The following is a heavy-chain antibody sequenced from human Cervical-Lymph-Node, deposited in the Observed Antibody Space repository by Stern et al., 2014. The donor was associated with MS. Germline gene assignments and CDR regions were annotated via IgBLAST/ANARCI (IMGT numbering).Heavy chain of an antibody. D-gene: IGHD1-1*01. V-gene: IGHV3-30*04. CDR3: ANTPRLNWNFAYCYYGMDV. CDR2: ISFDGIDK. J-gene: IGHJ6*02. CDR1: GFSFSNYA. Sequence: VQLVESGGGVVQPGGSLRLSCAASGFSFSNYAMHWVRQAPGKGLEWVAGISFDGIDKYHAASVKGRFTISRDNSKNTLYLQMNSLRTDDTAVYYCANTPRLNWNFAYCYYGMDVWGQGTTVIVSS.